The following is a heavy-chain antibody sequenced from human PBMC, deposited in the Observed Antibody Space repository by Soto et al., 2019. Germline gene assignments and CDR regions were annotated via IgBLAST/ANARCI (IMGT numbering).Heavy chain of an antibody. Sequence: SGPTLVNPTQTLTLTCTFSGFSLSTSGMCVSWIRQPPGKALEWLARIDWDDDKYYSTSLKTRLTISKDTSKNQVVLTMTNMDPVDTATYYCAHRPPSGYDSNSSGWSPPLYFDYWGQGTLVTVSS. D-gene: IGHD6-19*01. CDR2: IDWDDDK. J-gene: IGHJ4*02. V-gene: IGHV2-70*12. CDR3: AHRPPSGYDSNSSGWSPPLYFDY. CDR1: GFSLSTSGMC.